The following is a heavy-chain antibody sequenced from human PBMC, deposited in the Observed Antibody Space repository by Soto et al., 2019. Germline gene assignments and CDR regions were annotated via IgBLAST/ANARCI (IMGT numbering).Heavy chain of an antibody. J-gene: IGHJ6*02. CDR3: ARDLQYSRLFYGMDV. D-gene: IGHD6-13*01. V-gene: IGHV4-31*03. CDR2: IYYSGST. Sequence: QVQLQESGPGLVKPSQTLSLTCTVSGGSISSGGYYWSWIRQHPGKGLEWIGYIYYSGSTYYNPSLQSRVTISVDTSKNQFSVKLSSVTAADTAVYYCARDLQYSRLFYGMDVWGQGTTVTVSS. CDR1: GGSISSGGYY.